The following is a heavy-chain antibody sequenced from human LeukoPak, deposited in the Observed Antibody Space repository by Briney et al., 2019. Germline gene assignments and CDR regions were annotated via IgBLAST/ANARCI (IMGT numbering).Heavy chain of an antibody. D-gene: IGHD3-10*01. CDR1: GYSISIGYY. CDR2: IHYRGTT. CDR3: ARDYGSGSYRFDE. J-gene: IGHJ4*02. Sequence: SETLSLTCTVPGYSISIGYYWGWIRQSPGKGLEWIGSIHYRGTTYCNPSLKSRVTISVDTSKNQFSVKLSSVTAADTAVYYCARDYGSGSYRFDEWGQGTLVTVSS. V-gene: IGHV4-38-2*02.